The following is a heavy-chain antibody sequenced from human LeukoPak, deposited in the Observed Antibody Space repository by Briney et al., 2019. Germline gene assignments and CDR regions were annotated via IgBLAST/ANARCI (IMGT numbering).Heavy chain of an antibody. CDR3: TGSFGELSFFAH. CDR2: IISKVYGGTT. J-gene: IGHJ4*02. V-gene: IGHV3-49*04. Sequence: GSLILFCTASGFTFGDYAMIWVRRAAGRGLEWVGFIISKVYGGTTEYAASVKGRFTISRDDSKSIAYLQVNSLKTEDTAVYYCTGSFGELSFFAHWGQGTLVTVSS. D-gene: IGHD3-10*01. CDR1: GFTFGDYA.